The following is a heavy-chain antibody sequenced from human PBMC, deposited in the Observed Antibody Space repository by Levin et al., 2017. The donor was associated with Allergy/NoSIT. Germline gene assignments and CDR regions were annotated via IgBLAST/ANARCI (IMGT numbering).Heavy chain of an antibody. J-gene: IGHJ6*03. V-gene: IGHV1-69*04. D-gene: IGHD6-19*01. CDR2: IIPILGIA. CDR3: ARDPPVAGTPDYYYYMDV. CDR1: GGTFSSYA. Sequence: KISCKASGGTFSSYAISWVRQAPGQGLEWMGRIIPILGIANYAQKFQGRVTITADKSTSTAYMELSSLRSEDTAVYYCARDPPVAGTPDYYYYMDVWGKGTTVTVSS.